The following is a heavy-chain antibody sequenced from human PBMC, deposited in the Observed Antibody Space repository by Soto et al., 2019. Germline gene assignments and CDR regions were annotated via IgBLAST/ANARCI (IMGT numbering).Heavy chain of an antibody. CDR2: IIPIFGTA. V-gene: IGHV1-69*13. Sequence: ASVKVSCKASGGTFSSYAISWVRQAPGQGLEWMGGIIPIFGTANYAQKFQGRVTITADESTSTAYMELSSLRSEDTAVYYCARGILTYYYDSSGYYLDYWGQGTLVTVSS. J-gene: IGHJ4*02. CDR3: ARGILTYYYDSSGYYLDY. CDR1: GGTFSSYA. D-gene: IGHD3-22*01.